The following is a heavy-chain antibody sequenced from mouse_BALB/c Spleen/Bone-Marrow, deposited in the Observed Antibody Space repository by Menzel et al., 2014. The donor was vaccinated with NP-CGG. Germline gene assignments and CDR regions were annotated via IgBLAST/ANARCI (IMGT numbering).Heavy chain of an antibody. CDR2: IDPENGDT. CDR1: CFNIKDYY. V-gene: IGHV14-4*02. CDR3: NADPIT. J-gene: IGHJ2*01. Sequence: EVKLMESGAELVRSGASVKLSCTASCFNIKDYYMNWVKQRPEQGLEWIGWIDPENGDTEYAPKFQGKATMTADTSSNTAYLQLSSLTSEDTGVYYCNADPITWGQGTTLTVSS.